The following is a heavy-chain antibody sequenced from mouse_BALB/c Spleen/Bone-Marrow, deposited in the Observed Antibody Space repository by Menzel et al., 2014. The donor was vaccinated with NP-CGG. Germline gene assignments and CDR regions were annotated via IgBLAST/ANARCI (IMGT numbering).Heavy chain of an antibody. Sequence: EVKLVESGGGLVQPGGSLRLSCATSGFTFTDYYMNWVRQPPGKALEWLAFIRNKANGYTTEYSASVKGRFTISRDNSQSILYLQMNALRAEDSATYYCARDRGGLLFVSWGHGTTLTISS. CDR2: IRNKANGYTT. D-gene: IGHD1-1*01. CDR1: GFTFTDYY. J-gene: IGHJ2*01. CDR3: ARDRGGLLFVS. V-gene: IGHV7-3*02.